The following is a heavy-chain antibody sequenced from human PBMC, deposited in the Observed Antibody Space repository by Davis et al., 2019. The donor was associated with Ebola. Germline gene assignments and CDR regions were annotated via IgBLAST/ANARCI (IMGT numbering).Heavy chain of an antibody. CDR1: GYTFTSYG. CDR2: ISGFSTNT. CDR3: ARAPNYDVLTGTSSYYFDY. V-gene: IGHV1-18*04. D-gene: IGHD3-9*01. Sequence: ASVKVSCKSSGYTFTSYGLGWVRQAPGLGLEWMGWISGFSTNTNFAQKFQGRVTVSKDTSTNTAYMDLRSLTSDDTAIFYCARAPNYDVLTGTSSYYFDYWGQGTLVTVSS. J-gene: IGHJ4*02.